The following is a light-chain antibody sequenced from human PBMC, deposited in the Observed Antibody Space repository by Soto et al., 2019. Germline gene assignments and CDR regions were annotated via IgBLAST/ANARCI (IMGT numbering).Light chain of an antibody. J-gene: IGLJ2*01. CDR1: DSDVGGYNY. Sequence: QSALTQPASVSGSPGQSITISCTGTDSDVGGYNYVSWYQHHPGNAPKVMIYDVSNRPSGVSNRFSGSKSGNTASLIISGLQAEDEADYYCSSYTINGVGVFGGGTKLTV. CDR2: DVS. V-gene: IGLV2-14*03. CDR3: SSYTINGVGV.